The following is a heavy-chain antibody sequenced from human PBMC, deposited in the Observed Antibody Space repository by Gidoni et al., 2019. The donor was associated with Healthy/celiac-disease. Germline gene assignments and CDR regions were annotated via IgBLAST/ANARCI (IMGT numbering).Heavy chain of an antibody. V-gene: IGHV3-9*01. CDR3: AKDSSGWSQGYFDL. CDR1: GFTFDDYA. Sequence: EVLLVASGGGLVQPGRPLRLSCAASGFTFDDYAMHWVRQAPGKGLEWVAGMSWNSGSIGYADSVKGRFTISRDNAKNALYLQMNSRRAEDTALYYCAKDSSGWSQGYFDLWGRGTLVTVSS. CDR2: MSWNSGSI. D-gene: IGHD6-19*01. J-gene: IGHJ2*01.